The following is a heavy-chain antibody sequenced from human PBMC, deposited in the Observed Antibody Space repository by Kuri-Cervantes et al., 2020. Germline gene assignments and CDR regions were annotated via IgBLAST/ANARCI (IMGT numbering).Heavy chain of an antibody. CDR1: GYSFTSYW. V-gene: IGHV5-51*01. Sequence: GESLKISCKGSGYSFTSYWIGWVRQMPGKGLEWMAIIYPADSDTRYSPSFQGQVTISADKSISTAYLQWSSLKASDTAMYYCAKRAVAGTTSGAFDIWGQGTMVTVSS. J-gene: IGHJ3*02. CDR2: IYPADSDT. CDR3: AKRAVAGTTSGAFDI. D-gene: IGHD6-19*01.